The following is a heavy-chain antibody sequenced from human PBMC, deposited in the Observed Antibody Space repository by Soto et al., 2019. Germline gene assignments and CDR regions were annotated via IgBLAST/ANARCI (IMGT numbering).Heavy chain of an antibody. CDR2: INHSGST. D-gene: IGHD5-12*01. CDR1: GGSFSGYY. V-gene: IGHV4-34*01. Sequence: PSETLSLTCAVYGGSFSGYYWSWIRQPPGKGLEWIGEINHSGSTNYNPSLKSRVTISVDTSKNQFSLKLSSVTAADTAVYYCARERDGYNYGRFDPWGQGTLVTVSS. J-gene: IGHJ5*01. CDR3: ARERDGYNYGRFDP.